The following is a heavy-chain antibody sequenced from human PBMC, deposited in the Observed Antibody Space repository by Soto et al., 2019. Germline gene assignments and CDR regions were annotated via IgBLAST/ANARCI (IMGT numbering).Heavy chain of an antibody. V-gene: IGHV3-53*01. J-gene: IGHJ6*02. D-gene: IGHD3-10*01. CDR3: ARDGIRYGSGSYDNVHYYYSMDC. CDR2: IYSGGST. CDR1: GFTVSSNY. Sequence: EVQLVESGGGLIQPGGSLRLSCAASGFTVSSNYMSWVRQAPGKGLEWVSVIYSGGSTYYADSVKRRFTISSDNSKNRLNRQMNSLRGEDSGVYYCARDGIRYGSGSYDNVHYYYSMDCGGHGSTVAVSS.